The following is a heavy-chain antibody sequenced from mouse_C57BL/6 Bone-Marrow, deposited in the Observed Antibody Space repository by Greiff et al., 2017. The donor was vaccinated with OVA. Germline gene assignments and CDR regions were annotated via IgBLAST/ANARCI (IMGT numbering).Heavy chain of an antibody. CDR2: ISSGGSYT. Sequence: EVQLQESGGDLVKPGGSLKLSCAASGFTFSSYGMSWVRQTPDKRLEWVATISSGGSYTYYPDSVKGRFTISRDNAKNTLYLQMSSLKSEDTAMYDSARAKGSYYGSSYDVDYWGQGTTLTVSS. D-gene: IGHD1-1*01. V-gene: IGHV5-6*01. CDR3: ARAKGSYYGSSYDVDY. CDR1: GFTFSSYG. J-gene: IGHJ2*01.